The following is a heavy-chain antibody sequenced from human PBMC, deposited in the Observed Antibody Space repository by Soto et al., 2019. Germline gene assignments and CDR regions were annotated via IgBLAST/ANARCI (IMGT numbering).Heavy chain of an antibody. CDR2: ISYDGSNK. V-gene: IGHV3-30*18. Sequence: GGSLRLSCAASGFTFSSYGMHWVRQAPGKGLEWVAVISYDGSNKYYADSVKGRFTISRDNSKNTLYLQMNSLRAEDTAVYYCAKAPPVYCTNGVCSAGGGYWGQGTLVTVSS. J-gene: IGHJ4*02. D-gene: IGHD2-8*01. CDR1: GFTFSSYG. CDR3: AKAPPVYCTNGVCSAGGGY.